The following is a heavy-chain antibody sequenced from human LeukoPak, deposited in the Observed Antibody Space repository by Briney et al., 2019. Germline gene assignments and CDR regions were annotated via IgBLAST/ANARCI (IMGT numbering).Heavy chain of an antibody. CDR3: ARSSYSSSSSV. V-gene: IGHV3-7*03. J-gene: IGHJ3*01. CDR2: INSDGSEG. Sequence: GGSLRLSCAVAGFTFSGFWMSWSRQAPGKGLEWVASINSDGSEGYYADVVKGRFTISRDNAKNSLYLQINSLRAEDTAVYYCARSSYSSSSSVWGQGTMVTVSS. D-gene: IGHD6-6*01. CDR1: GFTFSGFW.